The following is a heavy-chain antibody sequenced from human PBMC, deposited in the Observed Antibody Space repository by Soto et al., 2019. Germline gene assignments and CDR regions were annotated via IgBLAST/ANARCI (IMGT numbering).Heavy chain of an antibody. D-gene: IGHD2-2*03. V-gene: IGHV3-30-3*01. J-gene: IGHJ6*02. CDR2: ISYDGSNK. Sequence: GGSLRLSCAASGFTFSSYAMHWVRQAPGKGLEWVAVISYDGSNKYYADSVKGRFTISRDNSKNTLYLQMNSLRAEDTAVYYCARRLDVSPGSYYYYYGMDVWGQGTTVTVS. CDR3: ARRLDVSPGSYYYYYGMDV. CDR1: GFTFSSYA.